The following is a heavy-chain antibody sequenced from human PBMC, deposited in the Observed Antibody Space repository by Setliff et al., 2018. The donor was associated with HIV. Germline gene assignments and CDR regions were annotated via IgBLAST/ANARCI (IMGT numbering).Heavy chain of an antibody. J-gene: IGHJ6*02. Sequence: SETLSLTCNVSVGSFSNTDYYWGWIRQSPGKGLEWIGSFHYSGPTSYNPSLRRRVTISVDTSKNQFSLKLSSVTAADTAVYYCTRAEQQLPYYYYYYGMDVWGQGTTVTVSS. D-gene: IGHD6-13*01. CDR3: TRAEQQLPYYYYYYGMDV. V-gene: IGHV4-39*07. CDR2: FHYSGPT. CDR1: VGSFSNTDYY.